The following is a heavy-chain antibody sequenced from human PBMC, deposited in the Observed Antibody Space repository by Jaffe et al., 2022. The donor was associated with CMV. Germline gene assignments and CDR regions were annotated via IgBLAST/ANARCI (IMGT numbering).Heavy chain of an antibody. J-gene: IGHJ5*02. CDR3: AREGSVQGFRNRVWFDP. V-gene: IGHV1-2*02. Sequence: QVQLVQSGTEVKKPGASVKVSCKASGYTFTGYYMHWVRQAPGQGLEWMGWINPKSGGTNYAQKFQGRVTMTRDTSISTVYMELSRLRSDDTAVYFCAREGSVQGFRNRVWFDPWGQGTLVTVSS. CDR1: GYTFTGYY. CDR2: INPKSGGT. D-gene: IGHD1-1*01.